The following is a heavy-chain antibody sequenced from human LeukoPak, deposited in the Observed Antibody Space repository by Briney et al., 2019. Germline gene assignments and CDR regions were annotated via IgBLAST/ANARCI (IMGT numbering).Heavy chain of an antibody. V-gene: IGHV3-30-3*01. Sequence: GGSLRLSCAASGFTFSSYWMHWVRQAPGKGLEWVAVISYDGSNKYYADSVKGRFTISRDNSKNTLYLQMNSLRAEDTAVYYCARETLIDYWGQGTLVTVSS. CDR1: GFTFSSYW. J-gene: IGHJ4*02. CDR3: ARETLIDY. CDR2: ISYDGSNK.